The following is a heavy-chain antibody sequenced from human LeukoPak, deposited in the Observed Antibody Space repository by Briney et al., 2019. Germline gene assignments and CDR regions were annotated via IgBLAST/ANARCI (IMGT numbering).Heavy chain of an antibody. CDR1: GGSISSYY. J-gene: IGHJ4*02. CDR2: IYYSGST. CDR3: ARGVAAARYYFDY. D-gene: IGHD6-13*01. V-gene: IGHV4-59*01. Sequence: SETLSLTCAVSGGSISSYYWSWIRQPPGTGLAWIGYIYYSGSTNYNPSLKSRVTISVDTSKNQFSLKLSSVTAADTAVYYCARGVAAARYYFDYWGQGTLVTVSS.